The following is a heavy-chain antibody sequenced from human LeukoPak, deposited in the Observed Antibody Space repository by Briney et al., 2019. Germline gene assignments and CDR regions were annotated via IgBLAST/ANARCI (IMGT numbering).Heavy chain of an antibody. Sequence: ASVKVSCKASGYTFTSYGISWVRQAPGQGLEWMGWISAYNGNTNYAQKLQGRVTMTTDTSTSTAYMELSRLRSDDTAVYYCARDWGYGGNSHAFDIWGQGTMVTVSS. CDR3: ARDWGYGGNSHAFDI. V-gene: IGHV1-18*01. J-gene: IGHJ3*02. CDR1: GYTFTSYG. D-gene: IGHD4-23*01. CDR2: ISAYNGNT.